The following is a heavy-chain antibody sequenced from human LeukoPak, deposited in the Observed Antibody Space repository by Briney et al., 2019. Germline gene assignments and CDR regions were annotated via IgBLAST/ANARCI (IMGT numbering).Heavy chain of an antibody. V-gene: IGHV3-23*01. CDR2: ISGSGGST. J-gene: IGHJ4*02. CDR3: AKGRGGGNYYVGGVTSFDY. CDR1: GFTFSSYA. D-gene: IGHD1-26*01. Sequence: PGGSLRLSCAASGFTFSSYAMSWVRQAPGKGLEWVSAISGSGGSTYYADSVKGRFTISRDNSKNTLYLQMNSLRAEDTAVYYCAKGRGGGNYYVGGVTSFDYWGQGTLVTVSS.